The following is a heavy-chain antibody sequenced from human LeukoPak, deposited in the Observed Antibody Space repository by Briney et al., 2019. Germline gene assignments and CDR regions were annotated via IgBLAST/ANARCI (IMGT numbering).Heavy chain of an antibody. CDR1: GGSISSSSYY. V-gene: IGHV4-39*07. Sequence: SETLSLTCTVSGGSISSSSYYWGWIRQPPGKGLEWIGSIYYSGSTYCNPSLKSRVTISVDTSKNQFSLKLSSVTAADTAVYYCARGGYSGYDFYWGQGTLVTVSS. D-gene: IGHD5-12*01. J-gene: IGHJ4*02. CDR3: ARGGYSGYDFY. CDR2: IYYSGST.